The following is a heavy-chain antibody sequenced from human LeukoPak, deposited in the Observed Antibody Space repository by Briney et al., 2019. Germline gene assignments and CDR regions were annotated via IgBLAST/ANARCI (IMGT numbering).Heavy chain of an antibody. Sequence: PGGSLRLSCAASGFTFSSYGMHWVRQAPGKGLEWVAVISYDGSNKYYADSVKGRFTISRDNSKNTLYLQMNSLRAEDTAVYYCAKDRPGGFGRIMTSPPSYWGQGTLVTVSS. CDR2: ISYDGSNK. J-gene: IGHJ4*02. CDR3: AKDRPGGFGRIMTSPPSY. D-gene: IGHD3-16*01. V-gene: IGHV3-30*18. CDR1: GFTFSSYG.